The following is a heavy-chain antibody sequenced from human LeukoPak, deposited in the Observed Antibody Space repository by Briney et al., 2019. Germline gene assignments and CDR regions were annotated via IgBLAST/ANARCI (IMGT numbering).Heavy chain of an antibody. CDR1: GGTFSSYA. CDR2: IIPILGIA. D-gene: IGHD5-18*01. Sequence: SVKVSCKASGGTFSSYAISWVRQAPGQGLEWRGRIIPILGIANYAQKFQGRVTITADKSTSTAYMELSSLRSEDTAVYYCARDYSRGYSYGHDIWGQGTMVTVSS. CDR3: ARDYSRGYSYGHDI. J-gene: IGHJ3*02. V-gene: IGHV1-69*04.